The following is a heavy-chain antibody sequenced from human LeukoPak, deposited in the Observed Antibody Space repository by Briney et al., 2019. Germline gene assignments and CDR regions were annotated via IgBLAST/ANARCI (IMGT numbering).Heavy chain of an antibody. Sequence: GGSLRLSCAASGFTFSSYAMGWVRQAPGKGLEWVSAISGSGGSTYYADSVKGRFTISRDNAKSSLYLQMNTLRAEDTAVYYCATSHDSSGNDWGQGTLVTVSS. D-gene: IGHD3-22*01. CDR1: GFTFSSYA. CDR3: ATSHDSSGND. J-gene: IGHJ4*02. V-gene: IGHV3-23*01. CDR2: ISGSGGST.